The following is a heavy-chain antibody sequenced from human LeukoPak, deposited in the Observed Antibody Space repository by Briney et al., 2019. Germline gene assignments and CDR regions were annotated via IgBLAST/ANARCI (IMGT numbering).Heavy chain of an antibody. J-gene: IGHJ5*02. CDR2: ISSDETNI. CDR1: GFTFSNYG. Sequence: GGSLRLSCATSGFTFSNYGMHWVRQAPGKGLEWVAVISSDETNIRYGDSVRGRFTVSRDNAKNTVYLQMNSLGADDTAVYYCAKDPYRVVFATGNYLDPWGQGTLVTISS. D-gene: IGHD2-15*01. CDR3: AKDPYRVVFATGNYLDP. V-gene: IGHV3-30*18.